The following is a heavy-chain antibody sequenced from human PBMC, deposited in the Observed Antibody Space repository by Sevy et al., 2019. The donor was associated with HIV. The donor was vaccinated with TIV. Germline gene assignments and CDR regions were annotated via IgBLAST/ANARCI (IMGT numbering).Heavy chain of an antibody. CDR3: AKGLGMVQGALLSDDI. CDR2: IRHDGSTK. D-gene: IGHD3-10*01. CDR1: GFSFNSYG. V-gene: IGHV3-30*02. Sequence: GGSLRLSCAASGFSFNSYGMHWVRQAPGKGLEWVAFIRHDGSTKYYVDSAKGRFTISRDNSKNTRYLQMNGLRAEDTAVYYCAKGLGMVQGALLSDDIWGQGTMVTVSS. J-gene: IGHJ3*02.